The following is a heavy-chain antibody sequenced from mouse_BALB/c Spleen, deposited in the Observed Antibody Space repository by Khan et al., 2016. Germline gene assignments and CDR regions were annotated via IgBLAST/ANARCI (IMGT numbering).Heavy chain of an antibody. CDR3: ARDHGSSYGWFSY. CDR2: INTSTGEA. V-gene: IGHV9-1*02. D-gene: IGHD1-1*01. CDR1: GYTFTNYG. Sequence: QIQLVQSGPELKKPGETVKISCKASGYTFTNYGMNWVKQAPGKGLKWMGWINTSTGEAAYSDDFKGRFAFSLDTSASTAYLQINNLKNEDMATXFCARDHGSSYGWFSYWGQGTLVTVSA. J-gene: IGHJ3*01.